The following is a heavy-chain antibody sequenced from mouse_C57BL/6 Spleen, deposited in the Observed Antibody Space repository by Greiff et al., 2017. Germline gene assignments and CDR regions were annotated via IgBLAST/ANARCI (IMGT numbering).Heavy chain of an antibody. J-gene: IGHJ2*01. D-gene: IGHD1-1*01. CDR2: IDPETGGP. Sequence: QVQLQQSGAELVRPGASVTLSCKASGYTFTDYEMHWVQQTPVHGLEWIGAIDPETGGPAYNQKFKGKAILTADKSSSTAYMELRSLTSEDSAVYYCTRRNDGSSNYYFDYWGQGTTLTVSS. V-gene: IGHV1-15*01. CDR3: TRRNDGSSNYYFDY. CDR1: GYTFTDYE.